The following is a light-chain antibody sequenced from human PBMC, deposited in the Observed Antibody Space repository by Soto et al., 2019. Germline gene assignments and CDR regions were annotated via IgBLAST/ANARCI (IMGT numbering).Light chain of an antibody. CDR1: QSLLHSNGYNY. V-gene: IGKV2-28*01. CDR3: MQALQTPWT. CDR2: LGS. Sequence: DIVMTQSPLSLPVTPGEPASISCRSSQSLLHSNGYNYLDRYLQKPGQSPQLLIYLGSNRASGVPDRFSGSGSGTDFTLKIIRVEAEDVGVYYCMQALQTPWTFGQGTKVEIK. J-gene: IGKJ1*01.